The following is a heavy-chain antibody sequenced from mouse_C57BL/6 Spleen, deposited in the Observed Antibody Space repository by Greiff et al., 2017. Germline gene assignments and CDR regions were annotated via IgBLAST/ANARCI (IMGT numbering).Heavy chain of an antibody. CDR2: IDTSDSDT. CDR3: ARGPGAMDD. CDR1: GYTFTSYW. V-gene: IGHV1-52*01. Sequence: QVQLQQPGAELVRPGSSVKLSCKASGYTFTSYWMHWVKQRPIQGLEWIGNIDTSDSDTPYNQTFKDKATLTVDKSSSTTYMHISSLTTEYSADYYCARGPGAMDDWGQGTSVTVSS. J-gene: IGHJ4*01.